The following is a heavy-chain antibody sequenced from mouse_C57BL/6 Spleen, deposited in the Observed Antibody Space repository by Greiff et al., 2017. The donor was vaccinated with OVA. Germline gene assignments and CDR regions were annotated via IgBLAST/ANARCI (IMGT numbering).Heavy chain of an antibody. V-gene: IGHV5-4*01. CDR3: ARDLGYGLDY. J-gene: IGHJ2*01. Sequence: EVKLVESGGGLVKPGGSLKLSCAASGFTFSSYAMSWVRQTPEKRLEWVATISDGGSYTYYPDNVKGRFTISRDNAKNNLYLQMSHLKSEDTAMYYCARDLGYGLDYWGQGTTLTVSS. CDR1: GFTFSSYA. CDR2: ISDGGSYT. D-gene: IGHD6-5*01.